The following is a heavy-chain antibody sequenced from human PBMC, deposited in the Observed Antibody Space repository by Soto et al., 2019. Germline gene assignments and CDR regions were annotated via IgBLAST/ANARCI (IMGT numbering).Heavy chain of an antibody. CDR3: AHAIVGPRGPFF. Sequence: GGSLRLSCAASGFTFSRHAMSWVRQAPGKGLEWGSSISGRDGTTYYAKSVKGRFSISIDNSMTTPYLQMNSLRVEDTAVYYCAHAIVGPRGPFFWGQGTLVTVPQ. D-gene: IGHD1-26*01. CDR1: GFTFSRHA. V-gene: IGHV3-23*01. CDR2: ISGRDGTT. J-gene: IGHJ4*02.